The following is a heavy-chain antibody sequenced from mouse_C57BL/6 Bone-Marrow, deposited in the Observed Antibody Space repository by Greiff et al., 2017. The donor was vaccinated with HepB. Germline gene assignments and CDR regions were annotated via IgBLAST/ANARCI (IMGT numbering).Heavy chain of an antibody. J-gene: IGHJ1*03. CDR2: ILPGSCST. Sequence: VQLQQSGAELMKPGASVKLSCKATGYTFTGYWIEWVKQRPGHGLEWIGEILPGSCSTNYNEKFKGKATFTADTSSNTAYMQLSSLTTEDSAIYYCARSGDDYDEDWYFDVWGTGTTVTVSS. V-gene: IGHV1-9*01. CDR3: ARSGDDYDEDWYFDV. D-gene: IGHD2-4*01. CDR1: GYTFTGYW.